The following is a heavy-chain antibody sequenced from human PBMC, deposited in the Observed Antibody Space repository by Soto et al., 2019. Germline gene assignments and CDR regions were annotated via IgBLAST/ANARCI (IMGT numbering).Heavy chain of an antibody. J-gene: IGHJ1*01. CDR3: ARKYHYDSSGYYYAEYFQH. D-gene: IGHD3-22*01. V-gene: IGHV3-30-3*01. Sequence: SLRLSCAASGFTFSSYAMHWVRQAPGKGLEWVAVISYDGSNKYYADSVKGRFTISRDNSKNTLYLQMNSLRAEDTAVYYCARKYHYDSSGYYYAEYFQHWGQGTLVTVSS. CDR1: GFTFSSYA. CDR2: ISYDGSNK.